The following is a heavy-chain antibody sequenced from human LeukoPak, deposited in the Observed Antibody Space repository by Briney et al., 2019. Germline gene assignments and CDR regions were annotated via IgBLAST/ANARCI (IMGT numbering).Heavy chain of an antibody. D-gene: IGHD6-19*01. CDR2: ISGSGGST. CDR1: GFTFSSYA. Sequence: PGGSLRLSCAASGFTFSSYAMSWVRQAPGKGLEWVSAISGSGGSTYYADSVKGRFTISRDNSKNTLYLQMNSLRAEDTAVYYCAKAPTGYSSGWYNYWGQGTLVTVSS. CDR3: AKAPTGYSSGWYNY. V-gene: IGHV3-23*01. J-gene: IGHJ4*02.